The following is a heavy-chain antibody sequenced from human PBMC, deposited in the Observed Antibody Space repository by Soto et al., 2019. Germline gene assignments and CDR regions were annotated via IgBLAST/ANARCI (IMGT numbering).Heavy chain of an antibody. Sequence: PSETLSLTCTVSGGSISSYYWSWIWQPPGKGLEWIGYIYYSGSTNHNPSLKSRVTISVDTSKNQFSLKLTSVTAADTAVYYCARDKITGLFDYWGQGTLVTVSS. CDR1: GGSISSYY. D-gene: IGHD2-8*02. CDR2: IYYSGST. V-gene: IGHV4-59*12. J-gene: IGHJ4*02. CDR3: ARDKITGLFDY.